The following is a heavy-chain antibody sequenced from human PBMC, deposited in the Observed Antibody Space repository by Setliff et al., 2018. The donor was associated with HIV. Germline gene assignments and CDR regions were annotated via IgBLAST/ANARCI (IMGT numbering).Heavy chain of an antibody. Sequence: ASVKVSCKASGYTFTTHDNTHDINWVRQAPGQGLEWMGWRSPNSDNRGYAQKFQGRVTMTRDTSISTAYMELSSLRSEDTAVYYCARGLTAATYQNYYYMDVWGKGTTVTVSS. CDR1: GYTFTTHD. CDR2: RSPNSDNR. J-gene: IGHJ6*03. CDR3: ARGLTAATYQNYYYMDV. D-gene: IGHD2-2*01. V-gene: IGHV1-8*01.